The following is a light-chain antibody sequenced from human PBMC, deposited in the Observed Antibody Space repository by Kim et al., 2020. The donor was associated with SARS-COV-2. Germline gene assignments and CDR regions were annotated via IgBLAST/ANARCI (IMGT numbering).Light chain of an antibody. Sequence: VGDRVTITCRASQEMGNYLAWFQQRPGKIPDLLIFAASNVQSGVPSRFSGSGSGTHFTLTISSLQPEDVATYYCLKYNSDPQRFGQGTKVDIK. J-gene: IGKJ1*01. V-gene: IGKV1-27*01. CDR1: QEMGNY. CDR3: LKYNSDPQR. CDR2: AAS.